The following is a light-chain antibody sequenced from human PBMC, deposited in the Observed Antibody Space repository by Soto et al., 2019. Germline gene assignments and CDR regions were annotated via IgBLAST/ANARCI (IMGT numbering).Light chain of an antibody. J-gene: IGLJ3*02. V-gene: IGLV2-14*01. CDR2: EVN. CDR3: TSYTSSNTWV. Sequence: QSALTQPASVSGSPGQSITISCTGTSSDVGGYNYVSWYQQHPGKAPKVMIYEVNNRPSGVSNRFSGSKSGNTASLTISGLQTEDEADYYCTSYTSSNTWVFGGGTKLTVL. CDR1: SSDVGGYNY.